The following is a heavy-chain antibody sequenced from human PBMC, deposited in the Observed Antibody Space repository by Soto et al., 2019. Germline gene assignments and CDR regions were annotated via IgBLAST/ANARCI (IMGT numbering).Heavy chain of an antibody. D-gene: IGHD5-18*01. V-gene: IGHV4-30-4*01. Sequence: QVQLQESGPGLVKPSQTLSLTCTVSGGSISSGDYDWTWIRQPPGKGLEWIGYISYSGSTYYNPSLKSRVTISIDTSKNQMYLKLSSVTAADTAVYYCARVVDAAMLSWGQGTLVTVSS. CDR3: ARVVDAAMLS. J-gene: IGHJ4*02. CDR1: GGSISSGDYD. CDR2: ISYSGST.